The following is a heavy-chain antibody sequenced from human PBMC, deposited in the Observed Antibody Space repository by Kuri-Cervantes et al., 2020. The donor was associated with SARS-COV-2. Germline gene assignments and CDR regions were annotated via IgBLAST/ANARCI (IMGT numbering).Heavy chain of an antibody. CDR3: ARRVASAQESNWFDP. CDR2: INHSGST. Sequence: SETLSLTCAVYGGSFSGYYWSWIRQPPGKGLEWIGEINHSGSTNYNPSLKSRVTMSVDTSKNQFSLKLSSVTAADTAVYYCARRVASAQESNWFDPWGQGTLVTVSS. V-gene: IGHV4-34*01. CDR1: GGSFSGYY. J-gene: IGHJ5*02. D-gene: IGHD2-15*01.